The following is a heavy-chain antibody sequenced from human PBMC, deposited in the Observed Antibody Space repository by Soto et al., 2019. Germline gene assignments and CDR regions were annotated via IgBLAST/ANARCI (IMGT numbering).Heavy chain of an antibody. Sequence: QVHLQESGPGVVKASETLSLTCSLSGGSTSGKYWSWIRQSAGKGLEWIGRIYSSGRTHYNPSLASPVSMSVAQNSFSLRLPSLTATDTAIYYCARDCDGNTALHYRYFDLWGRGTQVSVSS. CDR1: GGSTSGKY. J-gene: IGHJ2*01. V-gene: IGHV4-4*07. CDR3: ARDCDGNTALHYRYFDL. CDR2: IYSSGRT. D-gene: IGHD3-10*01.